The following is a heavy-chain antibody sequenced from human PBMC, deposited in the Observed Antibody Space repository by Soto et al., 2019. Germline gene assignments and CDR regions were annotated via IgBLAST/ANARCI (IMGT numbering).Heavy chain of an antibody. CDR1: GFAFSNYG. CDR3: AKDFQWLEKGPYF. Sequence: QVQLVESGGGVVQPGRSLRLSCAASGFAFSNYGMHWVRQAPGKGLEWVAVISYDGSNKYYADSVKGRFTISRDNSKNTLFLKMNSLRAENTAVYYCAKDFQWLEKGPYFGGQETLVTVSS. CDR2: ISYDGSNK. V-gene: IGHV3-30*18. D-gene: IGHD6-19*01. J-gene: IGHJ4*02.